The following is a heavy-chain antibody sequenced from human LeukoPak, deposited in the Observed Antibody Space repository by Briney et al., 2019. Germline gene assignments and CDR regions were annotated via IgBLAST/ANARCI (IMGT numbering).Heavy chain of an antibody. CDR1: GYTFTSYA. J-gene: IGHJ4*02. V-gene: IGHV1-3*03. CDR2: INAGNGNT. CDR3: ARSGGYCSSTSCPGTDY. D-gene: IGHD2-2*01. Sequence: ASVRVSCKASGYTFTSYAMHWVRQAPGQRLEWMGWINAGNGNTKYSQEFQGRVTITRDTSASTAYMELSSLRSEDMAVYYCARSGGYCSSTSCPGTDYWGQGTLVTVSS.